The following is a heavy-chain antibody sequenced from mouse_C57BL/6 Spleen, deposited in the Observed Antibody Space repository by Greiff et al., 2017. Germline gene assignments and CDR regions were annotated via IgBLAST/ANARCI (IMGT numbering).Heavy chain of an antibody. J-gene: IGHJ2*01. CDR1: GFTFSSYA. D-gene: IGHD3-1*01. V-gene: IGHV5-4*01. CDR3: ARDGAKGDY. CDR2: ISDGGSYT. Sequence: EVKLVESGGGLVKPGGSLKLSCAASGFTFSSYAMSWVRQTPEKRLEWVATISDGGSYTYYTDNVKGRFTISRDNAKSNPYLQMSHLKSEDTAMYYCARDGAKGDYWGQGTTLTVAS.